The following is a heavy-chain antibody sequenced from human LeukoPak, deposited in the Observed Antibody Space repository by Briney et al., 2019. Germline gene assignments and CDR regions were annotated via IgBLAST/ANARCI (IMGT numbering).Heavy chain of an antibody. CDR2: INPNSGGT. V-gene: IGHV1-2*02. CDR3: ASRPDQHLLYYFDY. J-gene: IGHJ4*02. CDR1: GYTFTGCY. Sequence: ASVKVSCKASGYTFTGCYMHWVRQAPGQGLGWMGWINPNSGGTKYAQKFQGRVTMTSDASISTAYMELSSLRSDDTAVYYCASRPDQHLLYYFDYWGQGALVTVSS. D-gene: IGHD2-15*01.